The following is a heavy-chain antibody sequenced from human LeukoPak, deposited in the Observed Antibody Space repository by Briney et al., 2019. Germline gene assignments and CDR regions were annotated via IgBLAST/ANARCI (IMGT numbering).Heavy chain of an antibody. V-gene: IGHV3-30-3*02. J-gene: IGHJ4*02. CDR2: ISYDGSNK. Sequence: GGSLRLSCAASGFTFSSYAMHWVREAPGKGLEWVAVISYDGSNKYYADSVKGRFTNSRDSSKNTLYLQMNSLRAEDTAVYYCAKTMGAIDHDCWGQGTLVTVSS. D-gene: IGHD1-26*01. CDR1: GFTFSSYA. CDR3: AKTMGAIDHDC.